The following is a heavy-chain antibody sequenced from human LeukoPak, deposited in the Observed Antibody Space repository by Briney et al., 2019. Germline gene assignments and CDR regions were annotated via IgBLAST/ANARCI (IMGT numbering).Heavy chain of an antibody. J-gene: IGHJ3*02. CDR1: GGSISSTNCD. Sequence: SETLSLTCTVSGGSISSTNCDRGWIRQPPGKGLEWIGIIYYSGSTYYNPSLKSRVTISVDTSKNQFSLKLSSVTAADTAVYYCIRGQKGAFDIWGQGTMVTVSS. V-gene: IGHV4-39*01. CDR2: IYYSGST. CDR3: IRGQKGAFDI.